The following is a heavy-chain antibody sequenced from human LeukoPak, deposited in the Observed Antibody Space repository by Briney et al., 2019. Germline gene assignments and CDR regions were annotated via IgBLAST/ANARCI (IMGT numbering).Heavy chain of an antibody. J-gene: IGHJ4*02. CDR2: ISSSSGYI. V-gene: IGHV3-21*04. CDR1: GFTFSSYS. Sequence: GGSLRLSCAASGFTFSSYSMNWVRQAPGKGLEWVSSISSSSGYIYYADSVKGRFTISRDNSKNTLYLQMNSLRAEDTAVYYCAKASYYYGSGSPSTWGQGTLVTVSS. D-gene: IGHD3-10*01. CDR3: AKASYYYGSGSPST.